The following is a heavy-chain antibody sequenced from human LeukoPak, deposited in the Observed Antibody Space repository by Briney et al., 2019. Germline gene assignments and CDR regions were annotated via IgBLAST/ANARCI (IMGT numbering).Heavy chain of an antibody. CDR1: GFTFSSYG. CDR3: ARPHGSGSYYQDY. J-gene: IGHJ4*02. D-gene: IGHD3-10*01. CDR2: IYSGGST. V-gene: IGHV3-NL1*01. Sequence: PGGSLRLSCAASGFTFSSYGMHWVRQAPGKGLEWVSVIYSGGSTSYADSVKGRFTISRDNSKNTLYLQMNSLRAEDTAVYYCARPHGSGSYYQDYWGQGTLVTVSS.